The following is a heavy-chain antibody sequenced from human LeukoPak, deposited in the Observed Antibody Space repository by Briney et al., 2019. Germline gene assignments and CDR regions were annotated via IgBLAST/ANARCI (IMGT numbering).Heavy chain of an antibody. CDR3: ARDRVDCSSTSCYAPSYYYMDV. CDR1: GYTFTSYG. CDR2: ISAYNGNT. V-gene: IGHV1-18*01. Sequence: ASVNVSCKASGYTFTSYGISWVRQAPGQGLEWMGWISAYNGNTNYAQHPQGRVTMATDTSTSTAYTALRSLRSDDTAVYYCARDRVDCSSTSCYAPSYYYMDVWGKGTTVTVSS. J-gene: IGHJ6*03. D-gene: IGHD2-2*01.